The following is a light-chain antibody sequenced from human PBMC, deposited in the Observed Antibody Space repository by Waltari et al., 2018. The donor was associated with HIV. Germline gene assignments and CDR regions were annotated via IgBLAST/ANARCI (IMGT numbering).Light chain of an antibody. CDR3: QQSYSIPLT. J-gene: IGKJ3*01. CDR1: QSISSK. Sequence: DIQMTQSPSSLSASVGDRVTMTCRASQSISSKLNWYQQRPGKAPDLLIYSASTLKTGVASRFSGSGSGTDVTLTISSLQTEDFVTYYCQQSYSIPLTFGPGTKVEI. V-gene: IGKV1-39*01. CDR2: SAS.